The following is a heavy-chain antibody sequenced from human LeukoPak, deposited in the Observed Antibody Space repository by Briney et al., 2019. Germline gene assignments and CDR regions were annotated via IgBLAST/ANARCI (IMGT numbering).Heavy chain of an antibody. Sequence: SETLSLTCTVSGGSISSSSYYWGWIRQPPGKGLEWIGSIYYSGSTYYNPSLKSRVTISVDTSKNQFSLKLSSVTAADTAVYYCATSHNDAFDIRGQGTMVTVSS. D-gene: IGHD2-2*01. CDR2: IYYSGST. V-gene: IGHV4-39*01. CDR3: ATSHNDAFDI. CDR1: GGSISSSSYY. J-gene: IGHJ3*02.